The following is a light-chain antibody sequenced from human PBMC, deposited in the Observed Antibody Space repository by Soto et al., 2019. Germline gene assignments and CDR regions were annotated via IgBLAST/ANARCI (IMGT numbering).Light chain of an antibody. J-gene: IGKJ1*01. Sequence: AIQMTQSPSFLSASVGDRVTITCRASQDIRNDLGWYQHRPGKAPKLLIYAASNLHSGVPSRFSGSGSGTHFTLTIRGLQPEDIATYFCLQDNNYPWTFGQGTKVAIK. CDR2: AAS. CDR1: QDIRND. CDR3: LQDNNYPWT. V-gene: IGKV1-6*01.